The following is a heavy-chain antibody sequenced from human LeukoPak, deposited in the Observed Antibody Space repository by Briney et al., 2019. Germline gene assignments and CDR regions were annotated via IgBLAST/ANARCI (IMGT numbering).Heavy chain of an antibody. J-gene: IGHJ4*02. CDR3: VKDSTTRASNLPDY. CDR2: IWHDGDTK. CDR1: GFTFNNYG. Sequence: PGRSLRLSCEASGFTFNNYGMHWVRQAPGKGLEWMAVIWHDGDTKFYADSVKGRFTISRDKSKNTLYLEMNSLRAEDTAVYYCVKDSTTRASNLPDYWGQGTLVTVSS. D-gene: IGHD1/OR15-1a*01. V-gene: IGHV3-33*03.